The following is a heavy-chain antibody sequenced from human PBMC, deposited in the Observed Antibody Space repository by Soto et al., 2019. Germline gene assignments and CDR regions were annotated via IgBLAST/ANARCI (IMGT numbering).Heavy chain of an antibody. CDR2: ISGSGGST. Sequence: GGSLRLSCAASGFTFSSYAMSWVRQAPGKGLEWVSAISGSGGSTYYADSVKGRFTISRDNSKNTLYLQMNSLRAEDTAVYYCAKVLPRLGRPDRPKEYFDYWGRGTLVTVSS. D-gene: IGHD6-25*01. V-gene: IGHV3-23*01. J-gene: IGHJ4*02. CDR1: GFTFSSYA. CDR3: AKVLPRLGRPDRPKEYFDY.